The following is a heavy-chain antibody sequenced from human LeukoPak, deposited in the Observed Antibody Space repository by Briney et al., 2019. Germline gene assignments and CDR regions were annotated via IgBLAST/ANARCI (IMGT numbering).Heavy chain of an antibody. CDR1: GFTFSSYA. J-gene: IGHJ3*02. D-gene: IGHD5-18*01. CDR2: LSGSGDST. Sequence: GGSLRLSCAASGFTFSSYAMSWVRQAPGKGLEWVSGLSGSGDSTYYADSVKGRFTTSRDNSKNTLYLQMNSLRAEDTAVYYCAKDPAGYSYGPYAFDIWGQGTMVTVSS. CDR3: AKDPAGYSYGPYAFDI. V-gene: IGHV3-23*01.